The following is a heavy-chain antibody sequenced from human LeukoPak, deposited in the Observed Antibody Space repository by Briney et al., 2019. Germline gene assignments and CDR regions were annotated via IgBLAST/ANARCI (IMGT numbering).Heavy chain of an antibody. Sequence: ASVKVSCKGNYYIFSNYGLSWVRQAPGQGLEWMGWISPYNGNKNHAQKFQGRVSMTTDTSTSTAYMELRSLRSDDTAMYYCATMLRGSGTYYNFVSWGQGTLVTVSS. CDR2: ISPYNGNK. CDR1: YYIFSNYG. CDR3: ATMLRGSGTYYNFVS. J-gene: IGHJ4*02. D-gene: IGHD3-10*01. V-gene: IGHV1-18*01.